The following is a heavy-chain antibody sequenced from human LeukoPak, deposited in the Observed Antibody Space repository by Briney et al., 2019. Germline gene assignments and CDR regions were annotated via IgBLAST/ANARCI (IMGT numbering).Heavy chain of an antibody. D-gene: IGHD5-18*01. CDR3: ARGGRNTAMVIDY. Sequence: SETLSLTCAVYGGSFSGYCWSWIRQPPGKGLEWIGEINHSGSTNYNPSLKSRVTISVDTSKNQFSLKLSSVTAADTAVYYCARGGRNTAMVIDYWGQGTLVTVSS. J-gene: IGHJ4*02. V-gene: IGHV4-34*01. CDR1: GGSFSGYC. CDR2: INHSGST.